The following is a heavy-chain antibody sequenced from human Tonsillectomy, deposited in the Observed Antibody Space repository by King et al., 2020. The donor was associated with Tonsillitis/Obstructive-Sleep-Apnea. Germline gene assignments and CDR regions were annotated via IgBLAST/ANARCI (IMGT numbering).Heavy chain of an antibody. D-gene: IGHD3-16*01. V-gene: IGHV3-30*04. J-gene: IGHJ4*02. CDR2: ISFDGGNK. CDR1: GFTFSSYA. Sequence: VQLVESGGGVVQPGRSLRLSCAASGFTFSSYAMHWVRQAPGKGLEWVAVISFDGGNKYYADSVKGRFTISRDNSKNTVYLQMDSLRADDTALYYCARDLALGLGGEVRSFDYWGQGTLVTVSS. CDR3: ARDLALGLGGEVRSFDY.